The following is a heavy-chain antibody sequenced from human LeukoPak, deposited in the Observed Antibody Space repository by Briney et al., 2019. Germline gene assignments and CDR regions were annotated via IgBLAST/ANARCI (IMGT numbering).Heavy chain of an antibody. D-gene: IGHD2-2*01. CDR2: ISWRSSDI. Sequence: GGSLRLSCVASGFTLSSYNMKWVRQAPGKRLEWVSSISWRSSDIEYADSVKGRFTISRDIDKKSLYLQMNSLRVEDTAVYYCARLDIVVVPAAMGYYYYYYMDVWGKGTTVTVSS. CDR3: ARLDIVVVPAAMGYYYYYYMDV. V-gene: IGHV3-21*01. CDR1: GFTLSSYN. J-gene: IGHJ6*03.